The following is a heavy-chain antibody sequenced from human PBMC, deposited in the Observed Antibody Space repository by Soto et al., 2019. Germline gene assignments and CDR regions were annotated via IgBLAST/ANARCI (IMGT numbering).Heavy chain of an antibody. CDR2: TYYRSKWYN. V-gene: IGHV6-1*01. CDR1: GDSVSSNSAA. Sequence: SQTLSLTCAISGDSVSSNSAAWNWIRQSPSRGLEWLGRTYYRSKWYNDYAVSVKSRITINPDTSKNQFSLQLNSVTPQETAGYYCARGSGSYRYEDYYYYGMDVWGQGTTVTVSS. J-gene: IGHJ6*02. D-gene: IGHD1-26*01. CDR3: ARGSGSYRYEDYYYYGMDV.